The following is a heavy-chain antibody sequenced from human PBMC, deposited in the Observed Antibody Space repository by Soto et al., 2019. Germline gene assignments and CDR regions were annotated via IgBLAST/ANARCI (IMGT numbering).Heavy chain of an antibody. D-gene: IGHD1-26*01. CDR2: IIPILGIA. Sequence: TVSCQASGGTFSSYTISWVRQAPGQGLEWMGRIIPILGIANYAQKFQGRVTITADKSTSTAYMELSSLRSEDTAVYYCARVDSGSYYVTFDYWGQGTLVTVSS. CDR3: ARVDSGSYYVTFDY. J-gene: IGHJ4*02. CDR1: GGTFSSYT. V-gene: IGHV1-69*02.